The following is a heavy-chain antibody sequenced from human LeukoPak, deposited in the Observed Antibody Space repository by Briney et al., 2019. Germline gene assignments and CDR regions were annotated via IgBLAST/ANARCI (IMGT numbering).Heavy chain of an antibody. CDR1: GFTFSSYS. CDR3: ARVSQIVVVPAADGDY. CDR2: ISSSSYI. Sequence: GGSLRLSCAASGFTFSSYSMNWVRQAPGKGLEWVSSISSSSYIYYADSVKGRFTISRDNAKNSLYLQMNSLRAEDTAVYYCARVSQIVVVPAADGDYWGQGTLVTVSS. J-gene: IGHJ4*02. V-gene: IGHV3-21*01. D-gene: IGHD2-2*01.